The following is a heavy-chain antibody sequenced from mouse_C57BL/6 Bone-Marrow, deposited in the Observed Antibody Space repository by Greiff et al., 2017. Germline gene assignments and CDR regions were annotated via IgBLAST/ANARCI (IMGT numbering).Heavy chain of an antibody. CDR3: ARIGGICGNYEGAMDD. D-gene: IGHD2-1*01. Sequence: QVTLKESGPGILQPSQTLSLTCSFSGFSLSTFGMGVGWIRQPSGKGLEWLAHIWWDDDKYSNPALKSRLTISKDTAKNQIFLKIANVDTADTATDYCARIGGICGNYEGAMDDWGQGTSVTVSS. CDR1: GFSLSTFGMG. V-gene: IGHV8-8*01. J-gene: IGHJ4*01. CDR2: IWWDDDK.